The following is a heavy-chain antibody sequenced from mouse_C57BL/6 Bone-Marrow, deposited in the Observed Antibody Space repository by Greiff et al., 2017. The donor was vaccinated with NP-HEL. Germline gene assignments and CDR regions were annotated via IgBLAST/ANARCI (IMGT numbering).Heavy chain of an antibody. J-gene: IGHJ1*03. V-gene: IGHV1-50*01. CDR1: GYTFTSYW. CDR3: ARGRAYYYGSSWNWYFDV. D-gene: IGHD1-1*01. CDR2: IDPSDSYT. Sequence: QVQLQQPGAELVKPGASVKLSCKASGYTFTSYWMQWVKQRPGQGLEWIGEIDPSDSYTNYNQKFKGKATLTVDTSSSTAYMQLSSLTSEDSAVYYCARGRAYYYGSSWNWYFDVWGTGTTGTVSS.